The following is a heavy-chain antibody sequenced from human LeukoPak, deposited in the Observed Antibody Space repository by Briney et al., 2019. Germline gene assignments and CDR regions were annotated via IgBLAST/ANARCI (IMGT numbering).Heavy chain of an antibody. V-gene: IGHV4-31*03. CDR3: ARVREATIEPFFAY. CDR1: GDSISSGDYY. CDR2: IYYSGST. Sequence: SETLSLTCTVSGDSISSGDYYWTWIRPHPGKGLEWIGCIYYSGSTYYNLSLKSRVIISADTSKNHFSLKLSSVTAADTAVYYCARVREATIEPFFAYWGQGILVSVSS. J-gene: IGHJ4*02. D-gene: IGHD4/OR15-4a*01.